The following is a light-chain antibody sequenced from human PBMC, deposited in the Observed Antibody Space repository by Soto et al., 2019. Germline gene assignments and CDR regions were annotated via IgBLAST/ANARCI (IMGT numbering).Light chain of an antibody. CDR2: DTS. Sequence: QAVVTQEPSLTVSPGGTVTLTCGSSTGAVTSGHYPYWFQQKPGQAPRTLIYDTSNKHSWTPARFSGSLLGGKAALTLSGAQPEDGAEYYCLLSYSGAVGVFGGGTKLTVL. CDR1: TGAVTSGHY. J-gene: IGLJ2*01. V-gene: IGLV7-46*01. CDR3: LLSYSGAVGV.